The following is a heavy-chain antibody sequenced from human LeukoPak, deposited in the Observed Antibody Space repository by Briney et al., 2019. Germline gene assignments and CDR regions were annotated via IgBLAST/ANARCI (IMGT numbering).Heavy chain of an antibody. V-gene: IGHV3-48*03. D-gene: IGHD6-13*01. CDR3: ARVGALSSSWLLY. CDR1: GFTLSSYE. Sequence: GGSLRLSCAPSGFTLSSYEMKWVRQAPGKGLEWVSSISRSATTIYYADSVKGRFTISRDNAKNSLYLQMNSLRAEDTAVYFCARVGALSSSWLLYWGQGTLVTVSS. J-gene: IGHJ4*02. CDR2: ISRSATTI.